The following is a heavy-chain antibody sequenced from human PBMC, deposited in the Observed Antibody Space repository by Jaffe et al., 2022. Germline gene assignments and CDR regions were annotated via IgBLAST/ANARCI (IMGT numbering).Heavy chain of an antibody. CDR3: AKRLGYCSSTSCPYNWFDP. D-gene: IGHD2-2*01. Sequence: EVQLLESGGGLVQPGGSLRLSCAASGFTFSSYAMSWVRQAPGKGLEWVSAISGSGGSTYYADSVKGRFTISRDNSKNTLYLQMNSLRAEDTAVYYCAKRLGYCSSTSCPYNWFDPWGQGTLVTVSS. CDR2: ISGSGGST. CDR1: GFTFSSYA. V-gene: IGHV3-23*01. J-gene: IGHJ5*02.